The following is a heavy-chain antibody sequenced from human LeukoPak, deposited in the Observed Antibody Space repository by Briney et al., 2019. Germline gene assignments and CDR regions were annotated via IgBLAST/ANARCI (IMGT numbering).Heavy chain of an antibody. Sequence: TSETLSLTCTVSGGSISSYYWSWTRQPPGKGLEWIGYIYYSGSTNYNPSLKSRVTISVDTSKNQFSLKLSSVTAADTAVYYCARLDGYNSNWGQGTLVTVSS. J-gene: IGHJ4*02. D-gene: IGHD5-24*01. CDR2: IYYSGST. CDR3: ARLDGYNSN. CDR1: GGSISSYY. V-gene: IGHV4-59*01.